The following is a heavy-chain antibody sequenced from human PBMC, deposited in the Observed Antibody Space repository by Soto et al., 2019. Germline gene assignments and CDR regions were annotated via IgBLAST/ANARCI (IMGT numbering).Heavy chain of an antibody. Sequence: QVQLQESGPGLVKPSETLSLTCSVSGDSISDNYWSWIRQPPGKGPEWVGYIYYRGSTNYNPSLNGRVSMSIHTSKNPFSLTLTSVTAADTAFYDCARIDPPLMLAWFDPWGQGTLVTVSS. D-gene: IGHD2-8*01. V-gene: IGHV4-59*01. CDR1: GDSISDNY. CDR3: ARIDPPLMLAWFDP. CDR2: IYYRGST. J-gene: IGHJ5*02.